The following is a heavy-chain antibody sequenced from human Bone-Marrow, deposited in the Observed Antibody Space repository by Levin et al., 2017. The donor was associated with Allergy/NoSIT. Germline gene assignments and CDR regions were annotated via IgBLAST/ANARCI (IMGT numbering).Heavy chain of an antibody. CDR3: ARDGAIFGGDNFFDY. J-gene: IGHJ4*02. CDR1: RPILSDYA. D-gene: IGHD3-3*01. V-gene: IGHV3-23*01. Sequence: GESLKISCAASRPILSDYAMNWVRQAPGKGLQWVSGMSGSGGATYYADSVKGRFTISRDNAKNSLYLQMNSLTVEDAAIYYCARDGAIFGGDNFFDYWGQGTPVTVSS. CDR2: MSGSGGAT.